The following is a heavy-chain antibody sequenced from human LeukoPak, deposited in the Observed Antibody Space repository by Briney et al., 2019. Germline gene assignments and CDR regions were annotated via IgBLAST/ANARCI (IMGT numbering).Heavy chain of an antibody. CDR3: ARDEWFGEFYYYYGMDV. Sequence: PGGSLRLSCAASGFTFSDYYMSWIRQAPGKGLEWASYISSSGSTIYYADSVKGRFTISRDNAKNSLYLQMNSLRAEDTAVYYCARDEWFGEFYYYYGMDVWGQGTTVTVSS. CDR1: GFTFSDYY. V-gene: IGHV3-11*01. D-gene: IGHD3-10*01. CDR2: ISSSGSTI. J-gene: IGHJ6*02.